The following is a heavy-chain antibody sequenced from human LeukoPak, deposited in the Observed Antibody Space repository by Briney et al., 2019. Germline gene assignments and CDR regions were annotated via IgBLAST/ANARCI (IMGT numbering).Heavy chain of an antibody. CDR1: GYTFTSYG. D-gene: IGHD5-12*01. Sequence: GASVKVSCKASGYTFTSYGISWVRQAPGQGLEWMGWISAYNGNTNYAQKLQGRVTMTTDTSTSTAYMELRSRRSDDTAVYYCARALSIADIVATNDYWGQGTLATVSS. V-gene: IGHV1-18*01. J-gene: IGHJ4*02. CDR3: ARALSIADIVATNDY. CDR2: ISAYNGNT.